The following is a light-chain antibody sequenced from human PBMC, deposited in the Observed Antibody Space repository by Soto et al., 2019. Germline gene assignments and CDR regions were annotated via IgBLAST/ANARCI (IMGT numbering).Light chain of an antibody. CDR2: GAF. J-gene: IGKJ1*01. V-gene: IGKV1-6*01. CDR3: QQYNNWPPT. Sequence: AIQMTQSPSSLSASVGDRVTITCRASQGIRNDLGWYQQKPGNAPKLLIYGAFNLQTGVPSRFSGSGFGTEFTLTISSLQSEDFAVYYCQQYNNWPPTFGQGTKVDIK. CDR1: QGIRND.